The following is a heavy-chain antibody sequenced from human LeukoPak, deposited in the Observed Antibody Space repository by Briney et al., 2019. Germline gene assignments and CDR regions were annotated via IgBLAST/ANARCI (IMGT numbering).Heavy chain of an antibody. D-gene: IGHD3-22*01. CDR2: ISGSGGST. CDR1: GFTFSSYA. V-gene: IGHV3-23*01. CDR3: AKGGPWYYENAFDI. J-gene: IGHJ3*02. Sequence: HAGGSLRLSCAASGFTFSSYAMSWVRQAPGKGLEWVSAISGSGGSTYYADSVKGRFTISRDNSKNTLYLQMNSLRAEDTAVHYCAKGGPWYYENAFDIWGQGTMVTVSS.